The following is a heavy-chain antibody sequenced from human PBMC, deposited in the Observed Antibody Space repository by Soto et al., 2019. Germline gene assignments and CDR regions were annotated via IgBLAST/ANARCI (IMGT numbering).Heavy chain of an antibody. CDR2: INPNAGST. V-gene: IGHV1-46*01. J-gene: IGHJ4*02. CDR3: ATSVNSAMAFDY. CDR1: GYTFTHYY. D-gene: IGHD5-18*01. Sequence: QVQLVQSGAEVKKPGASVKVSCKASGYTFTHYYMHWVRQAPGQGLEWMGIINPNAGSTTYAQRFRAGFTMTRDTSTSTVYMELSSLRCEDSAVYHCATSVNSAMAFDYWGQGTLVTVSS.